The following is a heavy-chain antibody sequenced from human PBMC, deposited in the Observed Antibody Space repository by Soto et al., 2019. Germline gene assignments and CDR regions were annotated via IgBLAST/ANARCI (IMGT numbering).Heavy chain of an antibody. D-gene: IGHD6-25*01. CDR2: INWNSDKV. Sequence: VLLVESGGGLVQPGRSLRLSCAVSGFNFGNYAMHWVRQAPVKGLEWVAAINWNSDKVAYAGSVLGRFTIFRDSAKNSLHLQMNDLTTEDTALYYWAKDKGGTPYYIDSWGPGILVTVSS. V-gene: IGHV3-9*01. CDR1: GFNFGNYA. J-gene: IGHJ4*02. CDR3: AKDKGGTPYYIDS.